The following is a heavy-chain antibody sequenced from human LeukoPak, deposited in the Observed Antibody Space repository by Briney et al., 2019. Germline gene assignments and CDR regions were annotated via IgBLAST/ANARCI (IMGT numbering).Heavy chain of an antibody. D-gene: IGHD3-10*01. CDR3: ARMVPYNWFDP. V-gene: IGHV4-4*07. Sequence: RASETLSLTCTVSGGSISSYYWSWIRQPAGKGLEWLGRIYTSGSTNFNPSLKSRVTLSVDTSKNQFSLKLSSVTAADTAVYYRARMVPYNWFDPWAREPWSPSPQ. CDR2: IYTSGST. CDR1: GGSISSYY. J-gene: IGHJ5*02.